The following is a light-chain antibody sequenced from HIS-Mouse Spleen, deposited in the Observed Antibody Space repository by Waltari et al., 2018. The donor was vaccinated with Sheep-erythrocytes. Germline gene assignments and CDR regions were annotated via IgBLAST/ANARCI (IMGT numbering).Light chain of an antibody. V-gene: IGLV2-23*01. Sequence: QSALTQPASVSGSPGQSITISCTGTRSDVGSYNLVPWYQQPPGKAPKLMIYEGSKRPSGVSNRFSGSKSGNTASLTISGLQAEDEADYYCCSYAGSSTPWVFGGGTKLTVL. CDR2: EGS. CDR3: CSYAGSSTPWV. J-gene: IGLJ3*02. CDR1: RSDVGSYNL.